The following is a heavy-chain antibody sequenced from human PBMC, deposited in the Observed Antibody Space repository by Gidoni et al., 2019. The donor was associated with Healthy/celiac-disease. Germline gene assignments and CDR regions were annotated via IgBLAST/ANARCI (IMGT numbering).Heavy chain of an antibody. CDR1: GGSISSYY. CDR3: AREGGYYDSSGYYDYGMDV. J-gene: IGHJ6*02. V-gene: IGHV4-4*07. Sequence: QVQLQESGPGLVKPSETLSLTCTVSGGSISSYYWSWIRQPAGKGLEWIGRIYTSGSTNYNPSLKSRVTMSVDTSKNQFSLKLSSVTAADTAVYYCAREGGYYDSSGYYDYGMDVWGQGTTVTVSS. D-gene: IGHD3-22*01. CDR2: IYTSGST.